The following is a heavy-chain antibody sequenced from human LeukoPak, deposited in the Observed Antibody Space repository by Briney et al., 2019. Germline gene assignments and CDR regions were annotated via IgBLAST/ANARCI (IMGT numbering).Heavy chain of an antibody. Sequence: ASVKVSCKASGYIFTNYDINCVRQATGQGLEWVGGLSPNSGNTGYAQKFQGRVTMTRNSSINTDYMDLSSLRAEDTAVYYCARGAVRGVPYNRLDTWGQGTLVTVSS. CDR2: LSPNSGNT. D-gene: IGHD3-10*01. J-gene: IGHJ5*02. V-gene: IGHV1-8*01. CDR1: GYIFTNYD. CDR3: ARGAVRGVPYNRLDT.